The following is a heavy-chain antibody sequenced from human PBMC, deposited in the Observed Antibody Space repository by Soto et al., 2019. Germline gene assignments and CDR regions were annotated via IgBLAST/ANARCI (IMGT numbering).Heavy chain of an antibody. CDR1: GFTFSASA. D-gene: IGHD3-16*01. CDR2: IRSKANSHAT. CDR3: TRQGEQRWRRYFDL. J-gene: IGHJ2*01. Sequence: EVQLVESGGGLVQPGGSLKLSCAASGFTFSASAMHWVRQASGKGLEWVGRIRSKANSHATAYAASVKGRFTISRDESKNTAYLPMNSLQTEDTGVYYCTRQGEQRWRRYFDLWGRGTLVTVSS. V-gene: IGHV3-73*02.